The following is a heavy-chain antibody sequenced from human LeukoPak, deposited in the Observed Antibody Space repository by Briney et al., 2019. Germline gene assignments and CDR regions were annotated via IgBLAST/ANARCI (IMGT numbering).Heavy chain of an antibody. J-gene: IGHJ5*02. D-gene: IGHD3-10*01. Sequence: SETLSLTCTVAGGSFSSNTYYWGWIRQPPGKGLEWIGSISYSESTYYNPSLKRRVTISVDTSKNQFSLELLSVAAADTAVYYCARHVGPDTRITMLRGVSFPRYNNWFDPWGQGTLVTVSS. CDR1: GGSFSSNTYY. CDR2: ISYSEST. CDR3: ARHVGPDTRITMLRGVSFPRYNNWFDP. V-gene: IGHV4-39*01.